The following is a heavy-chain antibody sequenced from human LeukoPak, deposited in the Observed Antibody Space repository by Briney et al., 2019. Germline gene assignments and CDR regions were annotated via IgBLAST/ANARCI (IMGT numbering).Heavy chain of an antibody. CDR3: ARPVWFGESDY. V-gene: IGHV3-21*01. CDR1: GFTFSSYS. D-gene: IGHD3-10*01. J-gene: IGHJ4*02. CDR2: ISSSSSYI. Sequence: GGSLRLSCAASGFTFSSYSMNWVRQAPGKGLEWVSSISSSSSYIYYADSVKGRFTISRDNAKNSLYLQMNSLRAEDTAVYYCARPVWFGESDYWGQGTLVTVSS.